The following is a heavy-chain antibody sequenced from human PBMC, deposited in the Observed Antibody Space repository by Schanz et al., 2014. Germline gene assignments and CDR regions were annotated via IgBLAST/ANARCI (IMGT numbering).Heavy chain of an antibody. Sequence: EVQLVESGGGLVKPGGSLRLSCAASGLTFRRYSLNWVRQAPGKGLAWVASMSSSSSYIYYADSVKGRFTISRDNAKNSLYLHMNSLRAEDTAVYYCARGEGGGIAAAGRKHYYYGMDVWGQGTTVTVSS. CDR1: GLTFRRYS. V-gene: IGHV3-21*01. D-gene: IGHD6-13*01. CDR3: ARGEGGGIAAAGRKHYYYGMDV. J-gene: IGHJ6*02. CDR2: MSSSSSYI.